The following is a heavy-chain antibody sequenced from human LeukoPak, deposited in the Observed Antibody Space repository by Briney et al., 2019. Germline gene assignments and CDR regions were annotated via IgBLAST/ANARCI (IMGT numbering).Heavy chain of an antibody. V-gene: IGHV3-23*01. J-gene: IGHJ3*02. CDR3: ARGLSTVNDALDI. Sequence: PGGSLRLSCAASGFPFDYYAVNWVRQAPGKGLEWVSATGASGHSTYYADSVKGRLTISRDNSKTTLYLQMNSLRAEDTAVYYCARGLSTVNDALDIWGQGTMVTVSS. D-gene: IGHD2-2*01. CDR2: TGASGHST. CDR1: GFPFDYYA.